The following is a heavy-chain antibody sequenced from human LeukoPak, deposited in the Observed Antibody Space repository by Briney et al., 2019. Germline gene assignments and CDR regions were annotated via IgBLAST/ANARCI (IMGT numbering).Heavy chain of an antibody. CDR1: GYTFTSRY. CDR2: INPSGGST. J-gene: IGHJ4*02. D-gene: IGHD3-16*01. V-gene: IGHV1-46*01. Sequence: ASVKVSCKAYGYTFTSRYIHWVRQAPGQGLEWMGVINPSGGSTSYAQNFQGRVTMTRDTSTSTVYMELSSLRSEDTVVDYCAREGLQGDFDYWGQGTLVTVSS. CDR3: AREGLQGDFDY.